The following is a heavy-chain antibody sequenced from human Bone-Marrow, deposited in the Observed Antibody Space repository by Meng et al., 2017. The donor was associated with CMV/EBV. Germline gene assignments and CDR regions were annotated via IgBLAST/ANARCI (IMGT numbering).Heavy chain of an antibody. CDR3: AREDYSSSSSDYYGMDV. CDR2: IKQDGSEK. D-gene: IGHD6-6*01. CDR1: GFTFSSYW. Sequence: GESLKISCAASGFTFSSYWMSWVRQAPGKGLEWVANIKQDGSEKYYVDSVKGRFTISRDNAKNSLYLQMNSLRAEDTAVYYCAREDYSSSSSDYYGMDVWGQGTTVTASS. V-gene: IGHV3-7*01. J-gene: IGHJ6*02.